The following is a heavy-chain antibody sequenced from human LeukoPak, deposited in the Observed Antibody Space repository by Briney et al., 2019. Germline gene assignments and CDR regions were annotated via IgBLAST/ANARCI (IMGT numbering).Heavy chain of an antibody. J-gene: IGHJ4*02. CDR3: ARDRANAPDFDY. D-gene: IGHD4/OR15-4a*01. Sequence: SETLSLTCAVYGRSFSGYYWSWIRQPAGKGLEWIGRIYTSGSTNYNPSLKSRVTMSVDTSKNQFSLKLSSVTAADTAVYYCARDRANAPDFDYWGQGTLVTVSS. CDR1: GRSFSGYY. V-gene: IGHV4-4*07. CDR2: IYTSGST.